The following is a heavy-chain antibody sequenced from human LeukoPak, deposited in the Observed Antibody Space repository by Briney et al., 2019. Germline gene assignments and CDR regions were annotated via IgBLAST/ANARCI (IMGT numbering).Heavy chain of an antibody. CDR3: AKAVRSMVTGGGYFDS. CDR1: GFAFSNYA. CDR2: LSGGGDSR. J-gene: IGHJ4*02. V-gene: IGHV3-23*01. Sequence: GGSLRLSCAASGFAFSNYAMSWVRQAPGKGLEWVSSLSGGGDSRYYADSVMGQFTISRDNSKNTLYLQMNSLRAEDTAVYYCAKAVRSMVTGGGYFDSWGQGTLVTVSS. D-gene: IGHD3-10*01.